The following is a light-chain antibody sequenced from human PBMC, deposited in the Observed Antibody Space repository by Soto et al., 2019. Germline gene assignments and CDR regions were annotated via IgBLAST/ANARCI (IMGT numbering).Light chain of an antibody. CDR1: QSINW. CDR3: QHYDTYSPMWT. Sequence: DIQLAQSPSTLSSSVGDRITITCRATQSINWLAWYQQKPGKAPKLRIFEASRLESGAPSRFSCSGSGTEFTLTISSLKLDDVGTYYCQHYDTYSPMWTFGQGTKVDVK. J-gene: IGKJ1*01. CDR2: EAS. V-gene: IGKV1-5*03.